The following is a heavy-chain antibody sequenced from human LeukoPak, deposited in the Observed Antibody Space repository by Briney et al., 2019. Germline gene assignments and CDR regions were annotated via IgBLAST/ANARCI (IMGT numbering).Heavy chain of an antibody. D-gene: IGHD3-10*01. J-gene: IGHJ4*02. V-gene: IGHV3-23*01. CDR3: AKDDAWLRFGE. CDR2: ISPSGDIT. Sequence: GGSLRLSCAASGFTFSKHGMNWVRQAPGKGLEWVSGISPSGDITYYADSVKGRFTISRDNSKNTLYLEVISLTAEATAVYYCAKDDAWLRFGEWSQGTLVTVSS. CDR1: GFTFSKHG.